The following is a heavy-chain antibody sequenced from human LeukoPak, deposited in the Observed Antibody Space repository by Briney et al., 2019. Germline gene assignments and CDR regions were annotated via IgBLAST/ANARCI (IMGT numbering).Heavy chain of an antibody. CDR3: ARHGRLGWNPRGEINWFDP. V-gene: IGHV5-51*01. CDR2: IYPGDSDT. J-gene: IGHJ5*02. D-gene: IGHD1-1*01. CDR1: GYSFTSYW. Sequence: GESLKISCKGSGYSFTSYWIGWVRQMPGKGLEWMGIIYPGDSDTRYSPSFQGQVTISADKSVSTAYLQWSSLKASDTAMYYCARHGRLGWNPRGEINWFDPWGQGTLVTVSS.